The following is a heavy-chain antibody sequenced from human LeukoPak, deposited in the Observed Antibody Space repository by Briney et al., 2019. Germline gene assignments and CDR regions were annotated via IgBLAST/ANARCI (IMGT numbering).Heavy chain of an antibody. J-gene: IGHJ4*02. CDR2: ITNSGGGT. CDR3: AKDLWTDSSGWNYFDY. D-gene: IGHD3-22*01. CDR1: GFTFTRSA. V-gene: IGHV3-23*01. Sequence: GGSLRLSCAASGFTFTRSALGWVRQAPGKGLEWVSCITNSGGGTYYADSVKGRFTISRDNSKNTLYLQMNSLRAEDTAVYYCAKDLWTDSSGWNYFDYWGQGTLVTVSS.